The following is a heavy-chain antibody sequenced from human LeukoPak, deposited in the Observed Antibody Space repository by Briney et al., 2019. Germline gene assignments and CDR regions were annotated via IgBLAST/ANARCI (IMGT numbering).Heavy chain of an antibody. J-gene: IGHJ4*02. D-gene: IGHD4-23*01. CDR1: GYSCTSCW. CDR3: GRHLYGGNSAIDY. Sequence: GESLKTSCKWSGYSCTSCWIWWVRQMPGKGVEWMGIMYPGDSDTRYSPSFQGQVTISVDKSISTAYLQWSSLKASDTAMYYCGRHLYGGNSAIDYWGQGTLVTVSS. V-gene: IGHV5-51*01. CDR2: MYPGDSDT.